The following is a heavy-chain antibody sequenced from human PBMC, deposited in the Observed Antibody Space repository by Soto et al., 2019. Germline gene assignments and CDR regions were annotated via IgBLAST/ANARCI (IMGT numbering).Heavy chain of an antibody. CDR3: VKDRYVDY. V-gene: IGHV3-64D*06. Sequence: GGSLRLSCSVSGFTFSSYAMHWVCQAPGKGLEYVASISSEGASAYYADSVKDRFIISRDNSKNTLYLQMSSLRAEDTAVYYCVKDRYVDYWGQGILVTV. J-gene: IGHJ4*02. CDR1: GFTFSSYA. CDR2: ISSEGASA.